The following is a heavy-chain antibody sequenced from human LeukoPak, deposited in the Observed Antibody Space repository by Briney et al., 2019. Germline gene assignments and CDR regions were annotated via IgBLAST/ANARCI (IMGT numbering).Heavy chain of an antibody. V-gene: IGHV3-48*01. CDR1: GFTFSSYS. CDR3: ARTYDFGRGPPGDAFDN. J-gene: IGHJ3*02. CDR2: ISSSSTI. Sequence: GGSLRLSCAASGFTFSSYSMNWVRQAPGKGLEWVSYISSSSTIYYADSVKGRFTISRDNARESVFLQMDSLRVDDTAVYYCARTYDFGRGPPGDAFDNWGPGTWVIVSS. D-gene: IGHD3-3*01.